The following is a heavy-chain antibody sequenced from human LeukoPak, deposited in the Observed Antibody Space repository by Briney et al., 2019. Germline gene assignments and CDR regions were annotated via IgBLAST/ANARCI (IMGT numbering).Heavy chain of an antibody. CDR2: IYSGGST. CDR3: EVRVSERVDY. J-gene: IGHJ4*02. Sequence: PGGSLRLSCAASGFTVSSNYMSWVRQAPGKGLEWVSVIYSGGSTYYADSVKGRFTISRDNSKNTLYLQMNSLRAEDTAVYYCEVRVSERVDYWGQGTLSPSPQ. V-gene: IGHV3-53*01. CDR1: GFTVSSNY. D-gene: IGHD3-10*01.